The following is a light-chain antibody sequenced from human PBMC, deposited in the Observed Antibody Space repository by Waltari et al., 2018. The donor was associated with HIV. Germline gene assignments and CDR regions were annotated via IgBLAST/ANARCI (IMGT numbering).Light chain of an antibody. CDR3: QSYDSSLRGIL. Sequence: QSVLTQPPSVSGAPGQRVPIYCTGSSSNIGAGFEVHWYQKLPGTAPKLLVYDNTNRPSGVPDRFSGSKSGTSASLGITGLQSEDEADYYCQSYDSSLRGILFGGGTKLTVL. V-gene: IGLV1-40*01. CDR1: SSNIGAGFE. J-gene: IGLJ2*01. CDR2: DNT.